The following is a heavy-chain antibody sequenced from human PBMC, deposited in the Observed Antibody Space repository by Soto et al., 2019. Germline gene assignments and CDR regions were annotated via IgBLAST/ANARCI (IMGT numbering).Heavy chain of an antibody. CDR1: GFTFSGYS. Sequence: SCVGSGFTFSGYSMAWVRQAPGRGLEWVASISSRSTNIDYADSVKGRFTISRDNAKNLVSLQMSSLRGEDTALYYCAKFTEPGYSSIWYYFEYCGQGTTVTVST. CDR2: ISSRSTNI. CDR3: AKFTEPGYSSIWYYFEY. J-gene: IGHJ4*02. D-gene: IGHD6-19*01. V-gene: IGHV3-21*06.